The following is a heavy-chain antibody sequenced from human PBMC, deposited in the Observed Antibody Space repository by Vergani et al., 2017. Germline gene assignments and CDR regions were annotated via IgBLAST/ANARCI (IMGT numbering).Heavy chain of an antibody. J-gene: IGHJ6*02. Sequence: QVQLQESGPGLVKPSQTLSLTCTVSGGSISSYYWSWIRQPPGKGLEWIGEINHSGSTNYNPSLKSRVTISVDTSKNQFSLKLSSVTAADTAVYYCARMYFYGMDVWGQGTTVTVSS. CDR1: GGSISSYY. V-gene: IGHV4-34*09. CDR3: ARMYFYGMDV. CDR2: INHSGST. D-gene: IGHD2-8*01.